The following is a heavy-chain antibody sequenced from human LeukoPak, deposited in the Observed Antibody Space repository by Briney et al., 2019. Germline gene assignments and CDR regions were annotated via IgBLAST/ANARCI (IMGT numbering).Heavy chain of an antibody. CDR2: INHSGST. Sequence: ETLSLTCDVYGGSFSGYYWSWIRQPPGKGLEWIGEINHSGSTNYNPSLKSRVTISVDTSKNQFSLKLSSVTAADTAVYYCARRSYDFWSGYRSSYYNGMDVWGQGTTVTVSS. D-gene: IGHD3-3*01. V-gene: IGHV4-34*01. CDR3: ARRSYDFWSGYRSSYYNGMDV. CDR1: GGSFSGYY. J-gene: IGHJ6*02.